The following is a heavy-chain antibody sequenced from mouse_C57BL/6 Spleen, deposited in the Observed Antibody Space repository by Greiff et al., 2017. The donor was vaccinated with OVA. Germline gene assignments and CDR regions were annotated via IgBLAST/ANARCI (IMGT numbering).Heavy chain of an antibody. Sequence: VQLQQSGAELVRPGTSVKVSCKASGYASTNYLIEWVKQRPGQGLEWIGVINPGSGGTNYNEKFKGKATLTADKSSSTAYMQLSSLTSEDSAVYFCAQTGSGAMDYWGQGTSVTVSS. V-gene: IGHV1-54*01. CDR1: GYASTNYL. CDR3: AQTGSGAMDY. J-gene: IGHJ4*01. D-gene: IGHD4-1*01. CDR2: INPGSGGT.